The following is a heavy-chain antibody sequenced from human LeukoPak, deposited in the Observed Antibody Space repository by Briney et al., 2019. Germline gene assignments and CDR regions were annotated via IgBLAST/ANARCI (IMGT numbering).Heavy chain of an antibody. CDR3: AVTMVPIDY. CDR1: GFTFSSYG. D-gene: IGHD3-10*01. J-gene: IGHJ4*02. CDR2: ISYDGSNK. V-gene: IGHV3-30*03. Sequence: GRSLRLSCAASGFTFSSYGMHWVRQAPGKGLEWVAVISYDGSNKYYVDSVKGRFTISRDNSKNTLYLQMNSLRAEDTAVYYCAVTMVPIDYWGQGTLVTVSS.